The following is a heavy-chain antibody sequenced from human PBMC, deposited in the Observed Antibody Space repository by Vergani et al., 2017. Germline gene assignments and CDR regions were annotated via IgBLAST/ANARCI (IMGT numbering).Heavy chain of an antibody. V-gene: IGHV3-30-3*01. CDR1: GFTFDDYA. D-gene: IGHD3-22*01. CDR2: ISYDGSNK. J-gene: IGHJ4*02. CDR3: ARGDYYDSSGYWYYFDY. Sequence: VQLVESGGGLVQPGRSLRLSCAASGFTFDDYAMHWVRQAPGKGLEWVAVISYDGSNKYYADSVKGRFTISRDNSKNTLYLQMNSLRAEDTAVYYCARGDYYDSSGYWYYFDYWGQGTLVTVSS.